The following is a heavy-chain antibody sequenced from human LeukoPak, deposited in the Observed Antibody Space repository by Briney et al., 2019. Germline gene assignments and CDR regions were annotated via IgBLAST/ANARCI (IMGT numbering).Heavy chain of an antibody. CDR2: IRYDGSNK. CDR3: ARGPSGYHNT. V-gene: IGHV3-30*02. J-gene: IGHJ4*02. Sequence: GGSLRLSCAASGFTFSSYGMHWVRQAPGKGLEWVAFIRYDGSNKYYADSVKGRFTISRDNSKDTLYLQMNSLRAEDTAVYYCARGPSGYHNTGGQGTLVTVSS. D-gene: IGHD5-12*01. CDR1: GFTFSSYG.